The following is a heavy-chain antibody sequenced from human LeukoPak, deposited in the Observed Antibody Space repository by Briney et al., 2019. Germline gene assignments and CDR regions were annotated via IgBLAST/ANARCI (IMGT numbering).Heavy chain of an antibody. CDR3: ALESSRPGVSLDF. CDR1: GYTFTRYH. Sequence: GSSLKVSCKASGYTFTRYHIHWVRRAPGQRPEWMGWINPYSGVTNYAQQFQARLTVTSDKSISTAYMELSRLTLDDTAVYYCALESSRPGVSLDFWGQETLVTVSS. D-gene: IGHD3-3*01. V-gene: IGHV1-2*02. J-gene: IGHJ4*02. CDR2: INPYSGVT.